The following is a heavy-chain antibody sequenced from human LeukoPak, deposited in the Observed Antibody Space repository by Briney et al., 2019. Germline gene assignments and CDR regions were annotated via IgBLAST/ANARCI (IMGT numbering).Heavy chain of an antibody. V-gene: IGHV3-23*01. CDR3: PRQSYASGCNPFDY. J-gene: IGHJ4*02. CDR1: GITFSNYA. D-gene: IGHD6-19*01. CDR2: ISGAGITT. Sequence: PGGALRLSCAASGITFSNYAMSWVREAPGKGLELFSTISGAGITTYYADSAKRRFTISRDNSNNTMFLQMTSLRAEDTAVYYCPRQSYASGCNPFDYWGQGILVTVSS.